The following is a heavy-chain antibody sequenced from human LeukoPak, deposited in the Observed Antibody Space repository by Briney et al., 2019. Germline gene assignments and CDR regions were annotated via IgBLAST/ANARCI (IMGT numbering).Heavy chain of an antibody. CDR2: ISSSSSTI. CDR3: ARDGEYCSSTSCYWHYYYYYMDV. D-gene: IGHD2-2*01. Sequence: GGSLRLSCAASGFTFSSYSMNWVRQAPGKGLEWVSYISSSSSTIYYADSVKGRFTISRDNAKNSLYLQMNSLRAEDTAVYYCARDGEYCSSTSCYWHYYYYYMDVWGKGTTVTVSS. V-gene: IGHV3-48*01. CDR1: GFTFSSYS. J-gene: IGHJ6*03.